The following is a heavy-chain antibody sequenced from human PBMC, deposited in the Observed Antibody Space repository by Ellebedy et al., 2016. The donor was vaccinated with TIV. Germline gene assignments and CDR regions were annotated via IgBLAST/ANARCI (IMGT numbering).Heavy chain of an antibody. V-gene: IGHV3-30*18. CDR2: ISKDGSNK. J-gene: IGHJ4*02. Sequence: GGSLRLSXAASGFTISSYGMHWVRQAPGKGLEWVAVISKDGSNKNYADSVKGRFIISRDNSKNTVYLQMNSLRAEDTAVYYCAKSRWELPTHFDYWGQGTLVTVSS. CDR3: AKSRWELPTHFDY. D-gene: IGHD1-26*01. CDR1: GFTISSYG.